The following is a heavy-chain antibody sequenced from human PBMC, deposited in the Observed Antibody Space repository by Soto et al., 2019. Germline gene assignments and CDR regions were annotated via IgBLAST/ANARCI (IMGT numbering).Heavy chain of an antibody. V-gene: IGHV3-7*01. CDR3: ARDLGPRSSGWY. J-gene: IGHJ4*02. D-gene: IGHD6-19*01. CDR1: EFTFSSYW. CDR2: IKQDGSEK. Sequence: GGSLRLSCAASEFTFSSYWMSWVRQAPGKGLEWVANIKQDGSEKYYVDSVKGRFTISRDNAKNSLYLQVNSLRAEDTAVYYCARDLGPRSSGWYWGQGTLVTVSS.